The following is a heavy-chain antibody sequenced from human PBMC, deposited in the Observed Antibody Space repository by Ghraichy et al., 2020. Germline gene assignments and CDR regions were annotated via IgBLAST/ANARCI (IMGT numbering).Heavy chain of an antibody. CDR1: GFTFSSYS. Sequence: GGSLRLSCAASGFTFSSYSMNWVRQAPGKGLEWVSSISSSSSYIYYADSVKGRFTISRDNAKNSLYLQMNSLRAEDTAVYYCAREPRQYYGSGSSSFDYWGQGTLVTVSS. CDR3: AREPRQYYGSGSSSFDY. CDR2: ISSSSSYI. D-gene: IGHD3-10*01. J-gene: IGHJ4*02. V-gene: IGHV3-21*01.